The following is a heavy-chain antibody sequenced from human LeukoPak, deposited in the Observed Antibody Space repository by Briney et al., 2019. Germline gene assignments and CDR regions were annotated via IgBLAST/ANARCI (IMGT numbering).Heavy chain of an antibody. CDR3: ARGSTIIGQLYFDY. J-gene: IGHJ4*02. CDR1: GGSFSGYY. V-gene: IGHV4-34*01. Sequence: SETLSLTCAVYGGSFSGYYWSWIRQPPGKGLEWIGEINHSGSTNYNPSLKSRVTISVDTSKNQFSLKLSSVTAADTAVYYCARGSTIIGQLYFDYWGQGTLVTVSS. CDR2: INHSGST. D-gene: IGHD5/OR15-5a*01.